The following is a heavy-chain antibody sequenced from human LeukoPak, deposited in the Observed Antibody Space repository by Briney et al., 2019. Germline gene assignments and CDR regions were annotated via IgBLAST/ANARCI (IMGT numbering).Heavy chain of an antibody. CDR3: ARGVTTIFGVVIMGNWFDP. D-gene: IGHD3-3*01. Sequence: HLETLSLTCTVSGGSISSYYWSWIRQPPGKGLEWIGYIYYSGSTNYNPSLKSRVTISVDTSKNQFSLKLSSVTAADTAVYYCARGVTTIFGVVIMGNWFDPWGQGTLVTVSS. V-gene: IGHV4-59*12. J-gene: IGHJ5*02. CDR1: GGSISSYY. CDR2: IYYSGST.